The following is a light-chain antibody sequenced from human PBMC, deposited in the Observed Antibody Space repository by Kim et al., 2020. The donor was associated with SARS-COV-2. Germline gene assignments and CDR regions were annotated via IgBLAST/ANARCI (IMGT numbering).Light chain of an antibody. CDR2: QDN. CDR3: QVWDSSTAV. CDR1: KLGDKY. V-gene: IGLV3-1*01. J-gene: IGLJ2*01. Sequence: ELTQPPSVSVSPGQTASITCSGDKLGDKYACWYQQKPGQSPVLVIYQDNKRPSGIPERFSGSNSGNTATLTISGTQSMDEADYYCQVWDSSTAVFGGGTQLTVL.